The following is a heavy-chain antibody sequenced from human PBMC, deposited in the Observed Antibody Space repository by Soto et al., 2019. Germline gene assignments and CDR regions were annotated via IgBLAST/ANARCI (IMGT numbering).Heavy chain of an antibody. CDR2: INPNSGGT. V-gene: IGHV1-2*04. CDR1: GYTFTGYY. CDR3: ARDRKNLYDYVWGSYPIYYYYYGMDV. Sequence: ASVKVSCKASGYTFTGYYMHWVRQAPGQGLEWMGWINPNSGGTNYAQKFQGWVTMTRDTSISTAYMELSRLRSDDTAVYYCARDRKNLYDYVWGSYPIYYYYYGMDVWGQGSTVTVSS. J-gene: IGHJ6*02. D-gene: IGHD3-16*01.